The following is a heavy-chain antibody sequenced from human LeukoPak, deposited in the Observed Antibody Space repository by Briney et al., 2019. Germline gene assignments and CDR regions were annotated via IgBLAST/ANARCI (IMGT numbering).Heavy chain of an antibody. J-gene: IGHJ4*02. CDR3: ARHSITMVRGVIPPFDY. CDR2: IYYSGST. Sequence: SETLSLTCTVSSGSISSSLHYWGWIRQPPGKGLEWIGSIYYSGSTYYNPSLKSRVTISVDTSKNQFSLKLSSVTAADTAVYYCARHSITMVRGVIPPFDYWGQGTLVTVSS. V-gene: IGHV4-39*01. D-gene: IGHD3-10*01. CDR1: SGSISSSLHY.